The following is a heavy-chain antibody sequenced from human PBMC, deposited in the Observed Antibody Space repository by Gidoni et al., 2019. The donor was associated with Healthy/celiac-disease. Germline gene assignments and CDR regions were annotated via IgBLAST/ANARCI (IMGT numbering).Heavy chain of an antibody. J-gene: IGHJ4*02. V-gene: IGHV3-23*04. CDR3: AGIAVAGPTPFDY. CDR2: IGGSGGST. Sequence: EVQLVESGGGLVQPGGSLRLSCAASGFTFSSYAMSWVRQAPGKGLGWVSAIGGSGGSTYYADSVKGRFTISRDNSKNTLYLQMNSLRAEDTAVYYCAGIAVAGPTPFDYWGQGTLVTVSS. CDR1: GFTFSSYA. D-gene: IGHD6-19*01.